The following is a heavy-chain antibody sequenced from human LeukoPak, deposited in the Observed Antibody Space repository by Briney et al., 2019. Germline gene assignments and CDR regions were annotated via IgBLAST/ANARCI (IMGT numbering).Heavy chain of an antibody. J-gene: IGHJ5*02. CDR1: GFTFTSYY. CDR2: INPSGGST. CDR3: ARGRSGGDWFDP. V-gene: IGHV1-46*01. Sequence: ASVKVSCKASGFTFTSYYMHWVRQAPGQGLEWMGIINPSGGSTSYPQKFQGRVTMTRDTSTSTVYMELSSLRSEDTAVYYCARGRSGGDWFDPWGQGTLVTVSS. D-gene: IGHD3-10*01.